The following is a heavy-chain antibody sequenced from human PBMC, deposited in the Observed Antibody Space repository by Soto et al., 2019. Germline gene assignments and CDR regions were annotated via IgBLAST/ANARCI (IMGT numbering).Heavy chain of an antibody. CDR1: GGSISSGGYY. J-gene: IGHJ6*02. V-gene: IGHV4-31*03. Sequence: PSETLSLTCTVSGGSISSGGYYWSWIRQHPGKGLEWIGYIYYSGSTYYNPSLKSRVTISVDTSKNQFSLKLSSVTAADTAVYYCARVRIPAAIAGKDYYYYGMDVWGQGTTVTVSS. CDR3: ARVRIPAAIAGKDYYYYGMDV. CDR2: IYYSGST. D-gene: IGHD2-2*01.